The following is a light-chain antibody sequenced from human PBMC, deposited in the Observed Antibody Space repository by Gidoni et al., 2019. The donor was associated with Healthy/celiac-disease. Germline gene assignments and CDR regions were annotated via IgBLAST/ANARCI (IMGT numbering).Light chain of an antibody. CDR1: QSISSY. Sequence: DIHLTQSPSSLSASVGDRVTITCRASQSISSYLNWYQKKPGNAPKLLIFAASSLQSGVPSRFSGTGSGTDFTLTISSLQPEDFATYYCQQSYSTPRTFGQGTELAIK. J-gene: IGKJ2*01. CDR2: AAS. V-gene: IGKV1-39*01. CDR3: QQSYSTPRT.